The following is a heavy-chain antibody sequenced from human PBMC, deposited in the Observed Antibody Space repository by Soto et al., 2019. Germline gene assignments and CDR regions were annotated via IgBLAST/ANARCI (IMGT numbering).Heavy chain of an antibody. J-gene: IGHJ6*02. CDR2: IYYSGST. D-gene: IGHD3-3*01. Sequence: SATLSLTCTVSGGSISSSSYYWGWIRQPPGKGLEWIGSIYYSGSTYYNPSLKSRVTISVDTSKNQFSLKLSSVTAADTAVYYCARHYPRITIFGVVRLGYGMDVWGQGTTVTVSS. CDR1: GGSISSSSYY. V-gene: IGHV4-39*01. CDR3: ARHYPRITIFGVVRLGYGMDV.